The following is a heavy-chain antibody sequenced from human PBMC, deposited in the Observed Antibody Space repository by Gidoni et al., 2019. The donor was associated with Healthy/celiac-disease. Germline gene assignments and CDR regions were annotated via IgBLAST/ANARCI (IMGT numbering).Heavy chain of an antibody. Sequence: QVQLVESGGGVVQPGRSLRRSCAAPGFPFSSFGSHWVRQAPGKGLEWVAVISYDGSNKDYADCVKGRFTISRDNSKNTLYLQMNSLRAEDTAVYYCAKNGSPFWGSYRSQQGDAFDIWGQGTMVTVSS. J-gene: IGHJ3*02. D-gene: IGHD3-16*02. V-gene: IGHV3-30*18. CDR3: AKNGSPFWGSYRSQQGDAFDI. CDR1: GFPFSSFG. CDR2: ISYDGSNK.